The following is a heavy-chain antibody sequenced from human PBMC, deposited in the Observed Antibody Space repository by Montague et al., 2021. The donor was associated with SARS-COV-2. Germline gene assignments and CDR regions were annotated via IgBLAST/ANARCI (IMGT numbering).Heavy chain of an antibody. CDR2: IYWDDDK. D-gene: IGHD7-27*01. V-gene: IGHV2-5*02. Sequence: PELVKPTQTLTLTCTFSGFSLSTSGVGVGWIRQPPGKALEWLALIYWDDDKRYSPSLKSRLTITKDTSKNQVVLTMTSMDPVDTATYYCAHRRPLWGYFDYWGQGTLVTVSS. CDR1: GFSLSTSGVG. J-gene: IGHJ4*02. CDR3: AHRRPLWGYFDY.